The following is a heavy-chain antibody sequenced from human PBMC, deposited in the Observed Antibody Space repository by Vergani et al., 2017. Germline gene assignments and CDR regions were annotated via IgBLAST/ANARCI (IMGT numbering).Heavy chain of an antibody. D-gene: IGHD3-3*01. J-gene: IGHJ5*02. CDR2: MNGDGDTI. Sequence: VELVESGGGLVQPGGSLRLSCAASGFTFNEYWMHWARQVPGKGLVWVSGMNGDGDTISYADSVEGRFTISRDNAKNTLFLQMNSLRAEDTAVYYCARARKFRFGVVWENWFDPWGQGTLVTVSS. CDR1: GFTFNEYW. V-gene: IGHV3-74*01. CDR3: ARARKFRFGVVWENWFDP.